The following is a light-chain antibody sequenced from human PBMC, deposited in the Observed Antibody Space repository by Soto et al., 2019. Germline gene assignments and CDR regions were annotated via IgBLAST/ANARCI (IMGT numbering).Light chain of an antibody. Sequence: QSVLTQPPSVSGAPGQRVTISCTGSSSNIGAGYDVHWYQQLPGTAPKLLIFGNSNRPSGVPDRFSGSKSGTSASLAITGLQAEYEADYYCQSYDSSLSGSSVLFGGGTKLTVL. CDR2: GNS. CDR3: QSYDSSLSGSSVL. V-gene: IGLV1-40*01. CDR1: SSNIGAGYD. J-gene: IGLJ2*01.